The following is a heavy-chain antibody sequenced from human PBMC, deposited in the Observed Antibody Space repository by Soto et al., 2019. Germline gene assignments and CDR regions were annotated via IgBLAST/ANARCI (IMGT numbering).Heavy chain of an antibody. Sequence: QVQLVESGGGVVQPGRSLRLSCAASGFSFSTNAMNWVRQAPGKGLEWVAVISYDGSNKYYADSVKGRFTISRDNSKNXQYLQMNSLRAEDTAVYYCVRGGDSSGYYYRQYFQHWGQGTLVTVSS. CDR2: ISYDGSNK. V-gene: IGHV3-30-3*01. CDR1: GFSFSTNA. CDR3: VRGGDSSGYYYRQYFQH. J-gene: IGHJ1*01. D-gene: IGHD3-22*01.